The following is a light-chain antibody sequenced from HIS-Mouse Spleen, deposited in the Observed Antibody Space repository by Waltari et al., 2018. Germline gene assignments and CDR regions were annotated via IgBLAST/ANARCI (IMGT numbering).Light chain of an antibody. CDR1: QSISSY. V-gene: IGKV1-39*01. CDR3: QQSYSTLWT. J-gene: IGKJ1*01. Sequence: DIQMTQSPSSLSASVGDRVTITCRASQSISSYLNWYQHKPGKAPKLLIYAASSLQSWVPSRFSGSGSGTDFTLTISSLQPEDFATYYCQQSYSTLWTFGQGTKVEIK. CDR2: AAS.